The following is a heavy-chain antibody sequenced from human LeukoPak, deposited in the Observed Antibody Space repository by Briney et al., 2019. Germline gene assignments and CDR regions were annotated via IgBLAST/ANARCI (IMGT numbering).Heavy chain of an antibody. CDR1: GFTFSSYW. D-gene: IGHD1-1*01. CDR3: ARDSPRTGP. J-gene: IGHJ5*02. V-gene: IGHV3-74*01. Sequence: PGGSLRLSCAASGFTFSSYWMHWVRQVPGQGLVWVSHIDGDGRIAHYGDSVKGCFTISRDNAKNTVYLQMDSLRAEDTAVYYCARDSPRTGPWGQGILVIVSS. CDR2: IDGDGRIA.